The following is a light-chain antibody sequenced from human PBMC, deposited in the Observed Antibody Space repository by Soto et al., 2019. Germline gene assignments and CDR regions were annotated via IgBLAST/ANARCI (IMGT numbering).Light chain of an antibody. J-gene: IGLJ1*01. CDR2: EVS. V-gene: IGLV2-14*01. CDR1: SSDVGGYKF. CDR3: GSYTGSIYV. Sequence: QSALTQPASVSGSPGQSITISCTATSSDVGGYKFVSWYQQHPGKAPKLMIYEVSNRPSGVSSRFSGSKSGNTASLTISGLQAEDEADYYCGSYTGSIYVFGPGTKLTVL.